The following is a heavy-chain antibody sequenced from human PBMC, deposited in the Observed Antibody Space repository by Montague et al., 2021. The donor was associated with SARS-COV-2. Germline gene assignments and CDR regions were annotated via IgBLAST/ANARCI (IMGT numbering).Heavy chain of an antibody. CDR1: GFPFRIYA. J-gene: IGHJ4*02. Sequence: SLRLSCVASGFPFRIYAMSWVRQAPGEGLEWVSGIIEPGGAALXXXSXXXRFXIFGDRSTDKLYLQMNSLRAEDTALYYCVKDYCYPNTVCSGVFFDDWGQGILVTVSS. V-gene: IGHV3-23*01. CDR2: IIEPGGAA. D-gene: IGHD3-16*01. CDR3: VKDYCYPNTVCSGVFFDD.